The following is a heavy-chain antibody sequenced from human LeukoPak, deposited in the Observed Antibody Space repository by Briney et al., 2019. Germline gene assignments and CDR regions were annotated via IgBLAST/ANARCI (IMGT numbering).Heavy chain of an antibody. CDR1: GGSISSYY. V-gene: IGHV4-4*07. D-gene: IGHD1-26*01. CDR3: ARDGEGATPPAPSYYYGMDV. CDR2: IYTSGST. Sequence: SETLSLTCTVSGGSISSYYWSWIRQPAGKGLEWIGRIYTSGSTNYNPSLKSRVTMSVDTSKNQFSLKLSSVTAADTAVYYCARDGEGATPPAPSYYYGMDVWGQGPTVTVSS. J-gene: IGHJ6*02.